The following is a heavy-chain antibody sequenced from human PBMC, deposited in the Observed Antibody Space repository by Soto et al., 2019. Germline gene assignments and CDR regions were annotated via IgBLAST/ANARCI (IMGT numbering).Heavy chain of an antibody. V-gene: IGHV3-21*01. CDR3: ARGGGYRFDY. CDR2: ISSSSSYI. J-gene: IGHJ4*02. CDR1: GFTFSSYS. Sequence: SGFTFSSYSMNWVRQAPGKGLEWVSSISSSSSYIYYADSVKGRFTISRDNAKNTLYLQMDSLRDEDTAVYYCARGGGYRFDYWGQGTVVTVS. D-gene: IGHD1-26*01.